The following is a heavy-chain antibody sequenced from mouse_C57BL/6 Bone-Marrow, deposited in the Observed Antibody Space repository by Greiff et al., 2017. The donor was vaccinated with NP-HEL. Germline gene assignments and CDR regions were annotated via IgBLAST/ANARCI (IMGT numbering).Heavy chain of an antibody. CDR1: GFSFNTYA. D-gene: IGHD1-1*02. CDR3: VRGGRLWNY. Sequence: EVQGVESGGGLVQPKGSLKLSCAASGFSFNTYAMNWVRQAPGKGLEWVARIRSKSNNYATYYADSVKDRFTISRDDSESMLYLQMNNLKTEDTAMYYCVRGGRLWNYWGQGTTLTVSS. J-gene: IGHJ2*01. V-gene: IGHV10-1*01. CDR2: IRSKSNNYAT.